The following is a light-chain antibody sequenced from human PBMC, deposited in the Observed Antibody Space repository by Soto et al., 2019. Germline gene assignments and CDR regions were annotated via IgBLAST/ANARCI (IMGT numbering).Light chain of an antibody. CDR3: HQRQYWPPIT. CDR2: DAS. J-gene: IGKJ5*01. V-gene: IGKV3-15*01. Sequence: ETVMTQSASALSVYPGERATLSCWASQSVSSKLAWYQQTPGQAPRLLIYDASTRATGIPARFSGSGSGTDFTLTISSLEPEDFAVYYCHQRQYWPPITFGQRTRLEIK. CDR1: QSVSSK.